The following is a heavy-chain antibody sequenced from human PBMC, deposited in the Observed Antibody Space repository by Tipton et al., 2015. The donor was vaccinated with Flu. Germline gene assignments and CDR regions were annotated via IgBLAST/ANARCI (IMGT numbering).Heavy chain of an antibody. J-gene: IGHJ6*02. Sequence: QMQLVQSGAEVKKPGASVKVSCKASGYTFTSYDINWVRQATGQGLEWMGWMNPNSGNTGYAQKFQGRVTMTRNTSISTAYMELSSLRSGDTAVYYCARGQDYCTNGVCRRYYYGMDVWGQGTTVTVSS. CDR2: MNPNSGNT. V-gene: IGHV1-8*01. D-gene: IGHD2-8*01. CDR3: ARGQDYCTNGVCRRYYYGMDV. CDR1: GYTFTSYD.